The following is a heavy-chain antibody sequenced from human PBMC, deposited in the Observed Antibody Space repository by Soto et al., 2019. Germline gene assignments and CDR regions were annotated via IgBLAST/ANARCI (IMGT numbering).Heavy chain of an antibody. Sequence: ASVKVSCKASGYTFTSYAMHWVRQATGQRLEWMGWINAGNGNTKYSQKFQGRVTITRDTSASTAYMELSSLRSEDTAVYYCARVEAAGNDYYYYYMDVWGKGTTVTVSS. J-gene: IGHJ6*03. CDR2: INAGNGNT. D-gene: IGHD6-13*01. V-gene: IGHV1-3*01. CDR3: ARVEAAGNDYYYYYMDV. CDR1: GYTFTSYA.